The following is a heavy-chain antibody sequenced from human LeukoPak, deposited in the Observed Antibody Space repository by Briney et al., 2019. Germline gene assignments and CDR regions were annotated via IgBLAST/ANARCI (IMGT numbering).Heavy chain of an antibody. CDR3: EMCSSAWCAVY. J-gene: IGHJ4*02. V-gene: IGHV3-66*01. Sequence: PGGSLRLSCAASGFTVSSKYMGWVRQAPGKGLEWVSVIHPGGTIYYADSVKGTFTISRDNSKNTLYLEMKTLPVENAAVYYCEMCSSAWCAVYWGQGTLVTVSS. CDR1: GFTVSSKY. D-gene: IGHD6-19*01. CDR2: IHPGGTI.